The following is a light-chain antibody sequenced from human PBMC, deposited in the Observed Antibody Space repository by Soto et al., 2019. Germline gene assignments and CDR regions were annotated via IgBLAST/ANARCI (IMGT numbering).Light chain of an antibody. CDR3: QQSNSITWT. CDR1: QSIRSW. V-gene: IGKV1-39*01. Sequence: DIQMTQSPSTLSASVGDRVTITCRASQSIRSWLAWYQQKPGKAPKVLIYAASSLQSGVPSRFSGSGSETDFTLTISSLQPEDFATYSCQQSNSITWTFGQGTKVDI. J-gene: IGKJ1*01. CDR2: AAS.